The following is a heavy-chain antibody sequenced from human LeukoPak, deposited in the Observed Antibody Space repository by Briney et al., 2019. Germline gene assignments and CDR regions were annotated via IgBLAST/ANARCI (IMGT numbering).Heavy chain of an antibody. CDR2: IIPIFGTA. J-gene: IGHJ5*02. CDR3: ARSVVVAATGVYNWFDP. D-gene: IGHD2-15*01. Sequence: GASVKVSCKAYGYTFTTYAISWVRQAPGQGLEWMGGIIPIFGTANYAQKFQGRVTITTDESTSTAYMELSSLRSEDTAVYYCARSVVVAATGVYNWFDPWGQGTLVTVSS. V-gene: IGHV1-69*05. CDR1: GYTFTTYA.